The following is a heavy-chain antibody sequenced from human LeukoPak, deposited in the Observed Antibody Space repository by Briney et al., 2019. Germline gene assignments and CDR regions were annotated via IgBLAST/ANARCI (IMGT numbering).Heavy chain of an antibody. V-gene: IGHV3-49*03. CDR3: TRDLGLGYCRGGSCLETAFDI. Sequence: GGSLRLSCTGSGLTFGDYGMSWFRQAPGKGLEWVGFIRSKADGGTTEYAASVEARFTISRDDSKSIAYLQMNSLKTEDTAVYYCTRDLGLGYCRGGSCLETAFDIWGQGTMVTVSS. J-gene: IGHJ3*02. CDR2: IRSKADGGTT. CDR1: GLTFGDYG. D-gene: IGHD2-15*01.